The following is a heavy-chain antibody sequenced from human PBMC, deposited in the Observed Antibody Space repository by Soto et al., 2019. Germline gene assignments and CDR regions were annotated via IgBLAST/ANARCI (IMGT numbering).Heavy chain of an antibody. CDR3: ARDFLTTYYDILTGYLFDY. CDR1: GYTFTSYG. J-gene: IGHJ4*02. D-gene: IGHD3-9*01. CDR2: ISAYNGNT. V-gene: IGHV1-18*04. Sequence: QVQLVQSGAEVKKPGASVKVSCKASGYTFTSYGISWVRQAPGQGLEWMGWISAYNGNTNYAQKLQGRVTMTTDTSTSTAYMELRSLRSDDTAVYYCARDFLTTYYDILTGYLFDYWGQGTLVTVSS.